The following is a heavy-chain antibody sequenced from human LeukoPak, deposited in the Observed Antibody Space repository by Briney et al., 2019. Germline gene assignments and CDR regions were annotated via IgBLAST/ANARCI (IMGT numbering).Heavy chain of an antibody. D-gene: IGHD2-2*01. Sequence: PGGSLRLSCAASGFTFSSYWRHWVRQAPGKGLIWVSRINSDGSITSYVDSVKGRFTISRDNAKNTLYLEMNSLRAEDTAVYFCARDWRYCTSSSCPQPFDYWGQGTLVTVSS. J-gene: IGHJ4*02. CDR3: ARDWRYCTSSSCPQPFDY. CDR2: INSDGSIT. V-gene: IGHV3-74*01. CDR1: GFTFSSYW.